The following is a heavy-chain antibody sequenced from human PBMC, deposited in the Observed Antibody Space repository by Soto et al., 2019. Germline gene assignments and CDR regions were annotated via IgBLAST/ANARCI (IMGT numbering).Heavy chain of an antibody. D-gene: IGHD3-22*01. CDR1: GGTFCSDA. J-gene: IGHJ5*02. CDR2: IIPIFGTT. V-gene: IGHV1-69*06. Sequence: ASVKVSCKASGGTFCSDAITWARQAPGQGLEWVGRIIPIFGTTNYAQNLQGRVTISADKSTLTSYMELHSLTSDDTALYYCARDRTDSGYYTNWLDPWGQGTQVTVSS. CDR3: ARDRTDSGYYTNWLDP.